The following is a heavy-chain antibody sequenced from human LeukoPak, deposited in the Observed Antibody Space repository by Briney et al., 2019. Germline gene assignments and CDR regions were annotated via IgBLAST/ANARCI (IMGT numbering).Heavy chain of an antibody. D-gene: IGHD1-26*01. Sequence: PGGSLRLSCAVSGFTFSKYAVHWVRQAPGKGLERVAVISDDGSNKYYADSVKGRFTISRDNSKNTLYLQMNSLRAEDTAVYYCAKDEGHSGSYGGHNWFDPWGQGTLVTVSS. CDR1: GFTFSKYA. V-gene: IGHV3-30*18. CDR2: ISDDGSNK. CDR3: AKDEGHSGSYGGHNWFDP. J-gene: IGHJ5*02.